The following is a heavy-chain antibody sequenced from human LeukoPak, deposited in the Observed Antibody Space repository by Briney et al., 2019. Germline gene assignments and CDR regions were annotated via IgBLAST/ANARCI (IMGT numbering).Heavy chain of an antibody. CDR2: IIPIFGTA. Sequence: VASVKVSCKASGGTFSSYAISWVRQAPGQGLEWMGGIIPIFGTANYAQKFQGRVTITADESTSTAYMELSSLRSEDTAVYYCARDHGWLREVYYYYYGMDVWGQGTTVTVSS. V-gene: IGHV1-69*13. D-gene: IGHD5-12*01. CDR1: GGTFSSYA. J-gene: IGHJ6*02. CDR3: ARDHGWLREVYYYYYGMDV.